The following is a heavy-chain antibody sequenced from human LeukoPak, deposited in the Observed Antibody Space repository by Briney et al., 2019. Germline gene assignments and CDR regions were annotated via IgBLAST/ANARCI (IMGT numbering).Heavy chain of an antibody. CDR1: GFTFSSYE. V-gene: IGHV3-48*03. J-gene: IGHJ4*02. Sequence: GGSLRLSCAASGFTFSSYEMNWVRQAPGKGLEWVSYISSSGSTIYYAGSVKGRFTISRDNAKNSLYLQMNSLRAEDTAVYYCAREGSVAGTAIFDYWGQGTLVTVSS. CDR2: ISSSGSTI. D-gene: IGHD6-19*01. CDR3: AREGSVAGTAIFDY.